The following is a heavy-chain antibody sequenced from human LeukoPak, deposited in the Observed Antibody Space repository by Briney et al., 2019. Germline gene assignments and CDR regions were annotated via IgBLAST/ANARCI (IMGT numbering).Heavy chain of an antibody. CDR3: ARAAAGKSDY. J-gene: IGHJ4*02. D-gene: IGHD6-13*01. CDR2: ISSSSSTI. CDR1: GFTFSSYS. V-gene: IGHV3-48*04. Sequence: GGSVRLSCAASGFTFSSYSMNWVRQAPGKGLEWVSYISSSSSTIYYADSVKGRFAISRDNAKNSLYLQMNSLRAEDTAVYYCARAAAGKSDYWGQGTLVTVSS.